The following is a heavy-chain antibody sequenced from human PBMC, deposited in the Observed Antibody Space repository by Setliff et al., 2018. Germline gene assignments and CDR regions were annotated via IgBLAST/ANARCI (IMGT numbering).Heavy chain of an antibody. CDR1: GASISSGYY. D-gene: IGHD3-22*01. Sequence: SETLSLTCTVSGASISSGYYWGWIRQAPGKGLEWIASIYRSGSTYYNPSLKSRVTISVDTSKNQFPLKLSSVTASDTAVYYCARQLCSSGYCYATTFDYWGQGTLVTVSS. CDR2: IYRSGST. J-gene: IGHJ4*02. CDR3: ARQLCSSGYCYATTFDY. V-gene: IGHV4-38-2*02.